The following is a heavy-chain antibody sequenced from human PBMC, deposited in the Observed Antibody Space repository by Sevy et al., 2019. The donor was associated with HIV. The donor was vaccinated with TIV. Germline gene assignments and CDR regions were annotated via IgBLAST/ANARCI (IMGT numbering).Heavy chain of an antibody. V-gene: IGHV3-48*01. CDR3: ARAVGATYWPGAAEAFDI. CDR2: IAGTTGVT. J-gene: IGHJ3*02. D-gene: IGHD1-26*01. CDR1: GFTFTNYG. Sequence: GGSLRLSYAASGFTFTNYGMSWVRQAPGKGLEWVSHIAGTTGVTYYGNSVRGRFTISRDNAKNSLFLQMSTLRAEDTALYYCARAVGATYWPGAAEAFDIWGRGTMVTVSS.